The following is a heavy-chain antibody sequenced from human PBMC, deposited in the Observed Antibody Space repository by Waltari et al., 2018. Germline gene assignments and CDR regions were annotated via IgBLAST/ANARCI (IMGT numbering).Heavy chain of an antibody. J-gene: IGHJ6*02. CDR3: AKPRISGWYYSGMDV. CDR1: GYSFPDSW. CDR2: IYLADSDT. D-gene: IGHD6-13*01. V-gene: IGHV5-51*02. Sequence: EVQLVQSGPEVNNPGESLKIPCPGSGYSFPDSWTPWVRQMPGKGMEWMGIIYLADSDTRYGPSFQGQVTISADKSINTAYLQWSSLKASDTAVYYCAKPRISGWYYSGMDVWGQGTSVTVAS.